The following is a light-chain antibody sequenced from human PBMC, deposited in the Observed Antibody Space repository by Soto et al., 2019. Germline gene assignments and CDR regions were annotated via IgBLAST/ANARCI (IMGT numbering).Light chain of an antibody. V-gene: IGKV1-5*03. CDR3: QQYNSYRRT. J-gene: IGKJ1*01. CDR2: KAS. Sequence: DIQMTQSPSTLSASVGDRGTITCRASQSISSWLAWYQQKPGKAPKLLIYKASSLESGVPSRFSGSGSGTEFTLTISSLQPDDFATYYCQQYNSYRRTFGQGTKVDI. CDR1: QSISSW.